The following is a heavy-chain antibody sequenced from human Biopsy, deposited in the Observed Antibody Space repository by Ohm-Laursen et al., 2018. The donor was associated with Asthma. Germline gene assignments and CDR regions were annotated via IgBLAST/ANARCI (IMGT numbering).Heavy chain of an antibody. D-gene: IGHD3-3*01. CDR2: VSYDGGVA. CDR3: AKRRGYSDLTDFDH. CDR1: GFTFGDYW. J-gene: IGHJ4*02. V-gene: IGHV3-30*18. Sequence: SLGLSCAASGFTFGDYWMSWVRQVPGRGLEWVAVVSYDGGVAHYADSMKGRFTISRDNAKSTLYLQMNRLRTDDTAVYYCAKRRGYSDLTDFDHWGQGTLVTVSS.